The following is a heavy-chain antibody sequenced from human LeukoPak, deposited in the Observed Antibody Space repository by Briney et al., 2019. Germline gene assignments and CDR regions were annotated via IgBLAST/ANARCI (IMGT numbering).Heavy chain of an antibody. CDR3: AKDRRFGDYGAFEY. D-gene: IGHD4-17*01. J-gene: IGHJ4*02. Sequence: GGSLRLSCAASGFTFTYYAMNWVRQAPGKGLEWVSAISGSGSGGSTYYADSVKGRFTISRDNSKNTLYLQMNSLRVEDTAVYYCAKDRRFGDYGAFEYWGQGTLVTVSS. CDR1: GFTFTYYA. V-gene: IGHV3-23*01. CDR2: ISGSGSGGST.